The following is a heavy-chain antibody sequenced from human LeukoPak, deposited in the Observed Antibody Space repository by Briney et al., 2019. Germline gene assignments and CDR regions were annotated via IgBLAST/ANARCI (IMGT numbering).Heavy chain of an antibody. CDR3: AKVAGDRMDY. Sequence: ASVKVSCKASGYTFATYGFCWVRQAPGHGLEWMGWISANTGKTDYARTFQGRVTMTTDTSTSTAYMELLSLRPDDTAVYYCAKVAGDRMDYWGQGTLLTVSS. J-gene: IGHJ4*02. D-gene: IGHD6-13*01. CDR1: GYTFATYG. CDR2: ISANTGKT. V-gene: IGHV1-18*01.